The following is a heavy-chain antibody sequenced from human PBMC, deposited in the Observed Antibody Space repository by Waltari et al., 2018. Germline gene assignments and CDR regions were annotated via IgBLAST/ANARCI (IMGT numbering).Heavy chain of an antibody. CDR1: GFTFNAYA. J-gene: IGHJ4*02. Sequence: EVQLVESGGGLVQPGGSLRLSCSASGFTFNAYALHWVRQTPGKGLGFVSTISDNGINTDYADSVRGRFTIARDNSRNTVHLQMNSLRVEDSGAYFCVKDARRQTSIELGAFDHWGQGTLVSVSS. V-gene: IGHV3-64D*06. D-gene: IGHD1-26*01. CDR2: ISDNGINT. CDR3: VKDARRQTSIELGAFDH.